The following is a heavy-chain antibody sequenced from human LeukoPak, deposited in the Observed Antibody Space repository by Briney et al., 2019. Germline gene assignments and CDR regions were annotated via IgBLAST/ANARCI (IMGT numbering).Heavy chain of an antibody. CDR2: ISTYNGNT. Sequence: ASVKVSCKASGYTFNSYDISWVRQAPGQGLEWMAWISTYNGNTNYALKVQGRATMTTDTSTSTAYMELRSLRSDDTAVYYCARDSHIAEVAYYFDYWGQGTLVSVSS. V-gene: IGHV1-18*01. J-gene: IGHJ4*02. D-gene: IGHD2-21*01. CDR1: GYTFNSYD. CDR3: ARDSHIAEVAYYFDY.